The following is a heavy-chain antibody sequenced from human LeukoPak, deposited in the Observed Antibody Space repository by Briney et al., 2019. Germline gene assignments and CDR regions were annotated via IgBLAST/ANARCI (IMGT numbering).Heavy chain of an antibody. J-gene: IGHJ4*02. CDR1: GGSISSGGYY. Sequence: SQTLSLTCTVSGGSISSGGYYWSWIRQPPGKGLEWIGYIYYSGSTYYNPSLKSRVTISVDTSKNQFSLKLSSVTAADTAVYYCARGGPYYYDSSGYIDYWGQGTLVTVSS. CDR2: IYYSGST. D-gene: IGHD3-22*01. V-gene: IGHV4-31*03. CDR3: ARGGPYYYDSSGYIDY.